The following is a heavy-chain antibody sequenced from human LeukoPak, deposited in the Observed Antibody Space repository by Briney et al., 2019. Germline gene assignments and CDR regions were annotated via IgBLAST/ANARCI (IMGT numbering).Heavy chain of an antibody. D-gene: IGHD2-2*01. V-gene: IGHV1-18*01. J-gene: IGHJ4*02. CDR3: ARGPYCSSTSCPRAVAGTPFDY. Sequence: ASVKVSCKASGYTFTSYGISWVRQAPGQGLEWMGWISAYNGNTNYAQKLQGRVTMTTDTSTSTAYMELRNLSSDDTAVYYCARGPYCSSTSCPRAVAGTPFDYWGQGTLVTVSS. CDR2: ISAYNGNT. CDR1: GYTFTSYG.